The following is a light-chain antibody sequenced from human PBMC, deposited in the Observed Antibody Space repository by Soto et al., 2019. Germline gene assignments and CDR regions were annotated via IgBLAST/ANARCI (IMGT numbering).Light chain of an antibody. CDR1: QTIKTY. J-gene: IGKJ4*01. CDR3: QQSYIAPLT. CDR2: TAS. V-gene: IGKV1-39*01. Sequence: DIQMTQSPSSLSASVGDRVTITCRASQTIKTYLNWYQQKPGEAPKFLIYTASSLQSGVPSRFSGSGSGTDFTLTISSLQPEDFAIYYCQQSYIAPLTFGGGTKVEIK.